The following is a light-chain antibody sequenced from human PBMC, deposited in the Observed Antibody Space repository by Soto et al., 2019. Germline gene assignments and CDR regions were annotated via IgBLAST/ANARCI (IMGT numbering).Light chain of an antibody. Sequence: QSAVTRPASVSGSPGQSITMSCTGTTNDVGGYNYVSWYQQHPGKAPKLMIYDVSNRPSGVSNRFSGSKSGNTASLTISGLQAEDEADYYCSSYTSSSLGIFGTGTKVTVL. J-gene: IGLJ1*01. CDR3: SSYTSSSLGI. CDR2: DVS. V-gene: IGLV2-14*01. CDR1: TNDVGGYNY.